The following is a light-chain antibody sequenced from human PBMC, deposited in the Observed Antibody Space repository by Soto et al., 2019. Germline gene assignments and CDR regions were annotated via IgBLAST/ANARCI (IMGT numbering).Light chain of an antibody. V-gene: IGKV1-5*01. CDR3: QQYNSYST. J-gene: IGKJ1*01. CDR1: QSISTW. CDR2: EAS. Sequence: DIQMTQSPSTLSASVGDRVTITCRASQSISTWLAWYQLKPGKAPKLLIYEASSLQSGVPSRFSGSGSGTEFTLTISSLQPDDFATYYCQQYNSYSTFGQGTKVDIK.